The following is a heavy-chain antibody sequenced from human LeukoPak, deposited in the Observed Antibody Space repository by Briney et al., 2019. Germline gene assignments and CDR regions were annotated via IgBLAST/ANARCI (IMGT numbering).Heavy chain of an antibody. V-gene: IGHV3-30*04. D-gene: IGHD5-24*01. CDR1: GFTFRKYA. CDR2: ISSDGTGK. Sequence: GGSLRLSCAASGFTFRKYAITWVRQAPGKGLEWVALISSDGTGKYYADSVKGRFTISRDNSKNTLSLQMNSLRLGDTAVYFCARREGNFYKYYFDSWGQGTRVTVSS. CDR3: ARREGNFYKYYFDS. J-gene: IGHJ4*02.